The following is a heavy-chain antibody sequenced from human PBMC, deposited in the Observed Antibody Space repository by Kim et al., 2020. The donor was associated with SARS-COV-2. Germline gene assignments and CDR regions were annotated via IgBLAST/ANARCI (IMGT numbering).Heavy chain of an antibody. CDR1: GFTFSSYG. D-gene: IGHD3-22*01. CDR2: ISYDGSNK. V-gene: IGHV3-30*18. CDR3: AKGNYQNYYDSSGHFDY. Sequence: GGSLRLSCAASGFTFSSYGMHWVRQAPGKGLEWVAVISYDGSNKYYADSVKGRFTISRDNSKNTLYLQMNSLRAEDTAVYYCAKGNYQNYYDSSGHFDY. J-gene: IGHJ4*01.